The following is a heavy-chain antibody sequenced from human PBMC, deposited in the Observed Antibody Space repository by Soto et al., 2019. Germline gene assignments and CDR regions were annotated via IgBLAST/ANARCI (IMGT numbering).Heavy chain of an antibody. CDR3: ARDGSHYDVDY. V-gene: IGHV3-33*01. J-gene: IGHJ4*02. CDR2: IWNDGSTT. D-gene: IGHD4-4*01. CDR1: GFSFSPSG. Sequence: GGSLRLSCATSGFSFSPSGMHWVRQAPGKGLEWVAIIWNDGSTTHYADSVRGRFTISRDNSKNTLYLQMNSLRDEDTAVYYCARDGSHYDVDYWGQGTLVTVSS.